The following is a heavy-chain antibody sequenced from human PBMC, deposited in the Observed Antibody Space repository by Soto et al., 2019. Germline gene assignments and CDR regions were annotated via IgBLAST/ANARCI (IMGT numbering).Heavy chain of an antibody. J-gene: IGHJ2*01. CDR3: ARAQGKGSIAPRYFDL. CDR1: GYTFTSYY. D-gene: IGHD2-15*01. CDR2: INPSGGST. V-gene: IGHV1-46*03. Sequence: QVQLVQSGAEVKKPGASVKVSCKASGYTFTSYYMHWVRQAPGQGLEWMGIINPSGGSTSYAQKFQGRVTMTRDTSTSTVYMELSSLRSEDTAVYYCARAQGKGSIAPRYFDLWGRGTLVTVSS.